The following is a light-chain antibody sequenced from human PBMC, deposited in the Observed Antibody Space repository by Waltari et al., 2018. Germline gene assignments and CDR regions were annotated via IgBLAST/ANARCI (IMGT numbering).Light chain of an antibody. J-gene: IGLJ3*02. V-gene: IGLV1-47*01. CDR3: ATWDDSLTAWV. CDR2: RNN. Sequence: QSVLTQPPSASGTPGQRVTISCSGSSSNIGPYYVYWYQQLPGTAPKLLIYRNNLWPSGVPDRFSGSKSGTSASLAISGLRSEDEADYYCATWDDSLTAWVFGGGTKLTVL. CDR1: SSNIGPYY.